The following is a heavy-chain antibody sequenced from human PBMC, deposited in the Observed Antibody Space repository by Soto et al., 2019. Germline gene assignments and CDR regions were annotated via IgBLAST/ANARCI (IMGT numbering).Heavy chain of an antibody. CDR2: HYSGVIT. J-gene: IGHJ5*02. CDR3: ARHRHPRGTVGATSPLDP. Sequence: GGSLRLSCAISGFXVSVNYLSWVRQAPGKGLEWVSVHYSGVITYSADSVQGRFTISRDKSNNTLYLQMRRVRAEDTAVYFCARHRHPRGTVGATSPLDPWGQGTQVTVSS. CDR1: GFXVSVNY. D-gene: IGHD1-26*01. V-gene: IGHV3-53*01.